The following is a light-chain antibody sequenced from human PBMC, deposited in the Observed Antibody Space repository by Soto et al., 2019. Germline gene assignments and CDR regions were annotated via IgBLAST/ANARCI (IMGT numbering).Light chain of an antibody. V-gene: IGKV3-20*01. Sequence: EIVLTQSPGTLSLSPGERATLSCRASQSVSSSYLAWYQQTPGQAPRLLIYGASRRATGIPDRFSGSGSGTDFTLTISRLEPEDFAVYYCQQYGSSIQTFGQGTKVDI. CDR1: QSVSSSY. J-gene: IGKJ1*01. CDR2: GAS. CDR3: QQYGSSIQT.